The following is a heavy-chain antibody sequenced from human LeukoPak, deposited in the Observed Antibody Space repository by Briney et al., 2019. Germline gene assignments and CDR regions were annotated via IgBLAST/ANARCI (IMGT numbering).Heavy chain of an antibody. CDR3: LRDTLYDSGSYPYFQH. J-gene: IGHJ1*01. Sequence: GGSLRLSCAASGFTFSSYWMHWVRQGPGKGLVWVSRIKSDGANAYYADSVKGRFTISRDNARKTLYLQMNSLRAEDTAVYYCLRDTLYDSGSYPYFQHWGQGTLVTVSS. D-gene: IGHD3-10*01. V-gene: IGHV3-74*01. CDR1: GFTFSSYW. CDR2: IKSDGANA.